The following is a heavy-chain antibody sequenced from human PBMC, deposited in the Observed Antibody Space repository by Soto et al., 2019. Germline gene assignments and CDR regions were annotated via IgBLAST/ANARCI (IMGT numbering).Heavy chain of an antibody. D-gene: IGHD1-26*01. CDR3: ARDGGATGHAFDI. CDR2: IWYDGSNK. J-gene: IGHJ3*02. Sequence: HPGGSLRLSCAASGFTFSSYGMHWVRQAPGKGLEWVAVIWYDGSNKYYADSVKGRFTISRDNSKNTLYLQMNSLRAEDTAVYYCARDGGATGHAFDIWGQGTMVTVSS. CDR1: GFTFSSYG. V-gene: IGHV3-33*01.